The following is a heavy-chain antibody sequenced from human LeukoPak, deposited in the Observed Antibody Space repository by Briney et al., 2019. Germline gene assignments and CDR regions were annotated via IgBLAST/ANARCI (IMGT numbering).Heavy chain of an antibody. CDR1: GGSFSGYY. V-gene: IGHV4-34*01. CDR2: INHSGST. CDR3: ARGDLRYFDWLSSYGMDV. D-gene: IGHD3-9*01. Sequence: SETLSLTCAVYGGSFSGYYWSWIRQPPGKGLEWIGEINHSGSTNYNPSLKSRVTISVDTSKNQFSLKLSSVTAADTGVYYCARGDLRYFDWLSSYGMDVWGKGTTVTVSS. J-gene: IGHJ6*04.